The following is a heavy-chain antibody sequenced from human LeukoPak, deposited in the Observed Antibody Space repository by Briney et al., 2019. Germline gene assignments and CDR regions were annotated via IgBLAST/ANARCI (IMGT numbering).Heavy chain of an antibody. CDR2: IYYSGST. Sequence: SETLSLTCTVSGGSISNYYWSWIRQPPGKGLEWIGYIYYSGSTNYNPSLKSRVTISVEMSKNQFSLKLTSVTAADTAVYYCARDNCSGGSCFYASAFDIWGQGTMVTVSS. D-gene: IGHD2-15*01. V-gene: IGHV4-59*01. CDR3: ARDNCSGGSCFYASAFDI. CDR1: GGSISNYY. J-gene: IGHJ3*02.